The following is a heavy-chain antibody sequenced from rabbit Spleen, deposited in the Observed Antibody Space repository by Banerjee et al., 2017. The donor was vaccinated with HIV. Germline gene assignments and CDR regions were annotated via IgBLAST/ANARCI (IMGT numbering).Heavy chain of an antibody. J-gene: IGHJ6*01. CDR1: GFSFSSGYD. V-gene: IGHV1S45*01. CDR2: IDAGSSGFT. Sequence: QEQLEESGGGLVKPGASLTLICTASGFSFSSGYDMSCVRQAPGKGLEWIACIDAGSSGFTYFATWAEGRFTISKTSSTTVTLEMTRLTAADTATYFCARDTASSFSSYGMDLWGQGTLVTVS. CDR3: ARDTASSFSSYGMDL. D-gene: IGHD8-1*01.